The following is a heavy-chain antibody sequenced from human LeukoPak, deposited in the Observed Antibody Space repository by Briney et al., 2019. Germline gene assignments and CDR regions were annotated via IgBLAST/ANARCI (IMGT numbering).Heavy chain of an antibody. CDR1: GYTFTSYD. CDR3: ARYYYDSSGYYY. J-gene: IGHJ4*02. D-gene: IGHD3-22*01. Sequence: ASVKVSCKASGYTFTSYDINWVRQAPGQGLEWMGIINPSGGSTSYAQKFQGRVTMTRDTSTSTVYMELSSLRSEDTAVYYCARYYYDSSGYYYWGQGTLVTVSS. CDR2: INPSGGST. V-gene: IGHV1-46*01.